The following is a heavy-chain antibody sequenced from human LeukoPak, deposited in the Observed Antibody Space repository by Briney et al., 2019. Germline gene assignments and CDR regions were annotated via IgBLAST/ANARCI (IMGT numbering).Heavy chain of an antibody. CDR3: ARVPIPFEPTGGFDP. V-gene: IGHV1-46*01. CDR2: INPSGGST. Sequence: ASVKVSCKASGYTFTSYYMHWVRQAPGQGLEWMGTINPSGGSTSYAQKFQGRVTMTRDTSTSTVYMELSSLRSEDTAVYYCARVPIPFEPTGGFDPWGQGTLVTVSS. J-gene: IGHJ5*02. CDR1: GYTFTSYY.